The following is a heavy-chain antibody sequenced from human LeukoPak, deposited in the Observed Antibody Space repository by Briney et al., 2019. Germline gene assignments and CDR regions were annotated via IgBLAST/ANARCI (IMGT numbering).Heavy chain of an antibody. Sequence: GRSLRLSCAASGFTFSSYGMHWVRQAPGKGLEWVAVISYDGSNKYYADSVKGRFTISRDNSKNTLYLQMNSLRAEDTAVYYCAKDRAVSAAGADTPDYWGQGTLVTVSS. CDR1: GFTFSSYG. J-gene: IGHJ4*02. CDR3: AKDRAVSAAGADTPDY. V-gene: IGHV3-30*18. D-gene: IGHD6-13*01. CDR2: ISYDGSNK.